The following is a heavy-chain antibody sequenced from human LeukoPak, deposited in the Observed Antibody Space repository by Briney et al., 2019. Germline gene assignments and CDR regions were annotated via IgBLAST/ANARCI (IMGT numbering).Heavy chain of an antibody. D-gene: IGHD1-26*01. Sequence: PSQTLPLTCTVSGGSISSGGYYWSWIRQHPGKGLEWIGYIYYSGSTYYNPSLKSRVTISVDTSKNQFSLKLSSVTAADTAVYYCARDRVGLNAFDIWGQGTMVTVSS. J-gene: IGHJ3*02. CDR2: IYYSGST. V-gene: IGHV4-31*03. CDR3: ARDRVGLNAFDI. CDR1: GGSISSGGYY.